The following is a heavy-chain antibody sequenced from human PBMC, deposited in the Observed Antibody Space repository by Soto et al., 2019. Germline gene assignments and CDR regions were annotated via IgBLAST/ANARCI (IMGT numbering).Heavy chain of an antibody. CDR2: IYYSGRT. V-gene: IGHV4-30-4*01. CDR1: GGSIDNYEYY. Sequence: QVQLQESGPGLVMPSQTLSLTCTVSGGSIDNYEYYWTWIRQPPGKGLEWVGYIYYSGRTNYNPSLNSRLTISLDTSKNQFSLRLTSVSAADTAMYYCARDRSNSPDYFDFWGQGTLVTVSS. D-gene: IGHD6-6*01. J-gene: IGHJ4*02. CDR3: ARDRSNSPDYFDF.